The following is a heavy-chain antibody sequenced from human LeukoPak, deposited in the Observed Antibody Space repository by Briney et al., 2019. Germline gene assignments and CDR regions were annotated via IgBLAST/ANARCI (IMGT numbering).Heavy chain of an antibody. D-gene: IGHD5-18*01. CDR2: ISSSGSTI. J-gene: IGHJ4*02. CDR3: ARSRLYRSSGYSYGY. V-gene: IGHV3-11*01. Sequence: PGGSLRLSCAASGFTFSDYYMSWIRQAPGKGLEWVSYISSSGSTIYYADSVKGRFTISRDNAKNSLYLQMNILRAEDTAVYYCARSRLYRSSGYSYGYWGQGTLVTVSS. CDR1: GFTFSDYY.